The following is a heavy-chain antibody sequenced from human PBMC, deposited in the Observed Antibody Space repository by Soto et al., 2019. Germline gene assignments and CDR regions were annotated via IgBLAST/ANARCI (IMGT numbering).Heavy chain of an antibody. CDR2: INHSGST. Sequence: SETLSLTCAVYGGSFSGYYWSWIRQPPGKGLEWIGEINHSGSTNYNPSLKSRVTISVDTSKNQFSLKLSSVTAADTAVYYCARADIVVVPADSDYYYYYGMSVWGQGTTVTVSS. J-gene: IGHJ6*02. CDR1: GGSFSGYY. V-gene: IGHV4-34*01. CDR3: ARADIVVVPADSDYYYYYGMSV. D-gene: IGHD2-2*01.